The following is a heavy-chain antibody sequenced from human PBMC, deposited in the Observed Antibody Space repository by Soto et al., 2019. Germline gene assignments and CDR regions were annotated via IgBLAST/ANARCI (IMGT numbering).Heavy chain of an antibody. Sequence: SETLSLTCTASGGSISSADYYWSWVRQPPGKGLEWIGYIYYSGSTFFNPSIKSRATISKDTSRNQFSLRLNYVTAADTAVYYCARAIVVTIGGMDVWGQGTTVTVSS. CDR1: GGSISSADYY. J-gene: IGHJ6*02. V-gene: IGHV4-30-4*01. D-gene: IGHD5-12*01. CDR2: IYYSGST. CDR3: ARAIVVTIGGMDV.